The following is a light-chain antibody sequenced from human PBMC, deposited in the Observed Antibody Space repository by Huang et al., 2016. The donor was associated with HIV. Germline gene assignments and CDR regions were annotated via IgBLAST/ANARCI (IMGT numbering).Light chain of an antibody. J-gene: IGKJ5*01. CDR3: QQRDT. CDR1: QSVSRN. Sequence: EIVLTQSPATLSLSPGERATLSCRASQSVSRNLGWYQQKFGQAPRLFLYDASTRVTCIPARFSGSGSGTNFTLTISSLEPEDCAVYYCQQRDTFGPGTRLEIK. V-gene: IGKV3-11*01. CDR2: DAS.